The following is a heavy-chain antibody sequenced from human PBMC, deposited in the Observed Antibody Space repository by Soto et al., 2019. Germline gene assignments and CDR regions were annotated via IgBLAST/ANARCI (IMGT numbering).Heavy chain of an antibody. V-gene: IGHV1-8*01. Sequence: QVRLVQSGAEVKRPGASVKVSCKASGYTFTSYDFNWVRQAPGQGLEWMGWVNPNSGNTDYAQKFKGRITMTRNTSTRTAYMELSSLRSEDTAVYYLARASYLDPAFDIWGQGTLFTVSS. CDR1: GYTFTSYD. D-gene: IGHD2-2*03. J-gene: IGHJ3*02. CDR3: ARASYLDPAFDI. CDR2: VNPNSGNT.